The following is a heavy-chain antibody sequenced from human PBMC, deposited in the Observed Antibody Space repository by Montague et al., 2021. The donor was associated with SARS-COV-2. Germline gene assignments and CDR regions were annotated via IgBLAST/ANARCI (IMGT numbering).Heavy chain of an antibody. CDR3: ARGDVVVVAANDYYYGMDV. CDR1: GGSISSYY. J-gene: IGHJ6*02. D-gene: IGHD2-15*01. V-gene: IGHV4-59*01. CDR2: IYYSGGT. Sequence: SETLSLTCTVSGGSISSYYWSWIRQPPGKGLEWIGYIYYSGGTNYNPSLKSRVTISVDTSKNQFSLKLSSVTAADTAVYYCARGDVVVVAANDYYYGMDVWGQGTTVTVSS.